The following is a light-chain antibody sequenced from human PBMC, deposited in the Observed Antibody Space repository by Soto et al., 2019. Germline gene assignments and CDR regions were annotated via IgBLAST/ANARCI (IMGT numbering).Light chain of an antibody. J-gene: IGLJ2*01. CDR2: EVT. CDR1: SSDVGAYNY. V-gene: IGLV2-14*01. Sequence: QSALTQPASVSGSPGQSITISCTGSSSDVGAYNYVSWYQQHPGKAPKLMIYEVTSRPSGVSNRFSGSKSGNTASLSIFGLKAEEEADYYCSSYTNTSTLGVIFGGGTKVTVL. CDR3: SSYTNTSTLGVI.